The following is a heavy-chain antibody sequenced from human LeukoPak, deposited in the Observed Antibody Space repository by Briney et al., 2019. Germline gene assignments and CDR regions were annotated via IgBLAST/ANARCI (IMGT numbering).Heavy chain of an antibody. CDR3: ARGYDYDFWSALRFWAFDI. V-gene: IGHV4-4*07. CDR1: GGSISSYY. CDR2: IYTSGST. D-gene: IGHD3-3*01. J-gene: IGHJ3*02. Sequence: SETLSLTCTVSGGSISSYYWSWIRQPAGKGLEWIGRIYTSGSTNYNPSLKSRVTMSVDTSKNQFSLKLSSVTAADTAVYYCARGYDYDFWSALRFWAFDIWGQGTMVTVSS.